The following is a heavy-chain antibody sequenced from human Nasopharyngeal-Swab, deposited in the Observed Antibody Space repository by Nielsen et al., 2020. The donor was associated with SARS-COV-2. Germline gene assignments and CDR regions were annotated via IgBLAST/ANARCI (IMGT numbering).Heavy chain of an antibody. Sequence: LRLSCTVSGGSISSGDYYWSWIRQPPGKGLEWIGYIYYSGSTYYNPSLKSRVTISVDTSKNQFSLKLSSVTAADTAVYYCARDLKPSGSYGRAFDYWGQGTLVTVSS. V-gene: IGHV4-30-4*01. CDR3: ARDLKPSGSYGRAFDY. D-gene: IGHD1-26*01. CDR2: IYYSGST. J-gene: IGHJ4*02. CDR1: GGSISSGDYY.